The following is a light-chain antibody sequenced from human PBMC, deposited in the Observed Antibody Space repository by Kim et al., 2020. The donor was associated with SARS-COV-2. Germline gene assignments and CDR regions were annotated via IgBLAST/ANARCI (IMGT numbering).Light chain of an antibody. CDR3: QQYHDWPLT. Sequence: EIVMTQSPGTLSVSPGETATLSCGASQSVGTDLAWYLQKPGQAPRLLIFGAFNRATGIPVRFSGGGSGTEFTLTISSLQSEDFAVYYCQQYHDWPLTFGGGTKVDIK. CDR1: QSVGTD. CDR2: GAF. J-gene: IGKJ4*01. V-gene: IGKV3-15*01.